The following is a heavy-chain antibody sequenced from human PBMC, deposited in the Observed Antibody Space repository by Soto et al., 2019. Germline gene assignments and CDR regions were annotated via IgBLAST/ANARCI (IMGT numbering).Heavy chain of an antibody. D-gene: IGHD2-8*01. CDR2: ISAYNGNT. Sequence: ASVKVSCKASGYTFTSCGISWVRQPPGQGLEWMGWISAYNGNTNYAQKLQGRVTMTTDTSTSTAYMELRSLRSDDTAVYYCARVLGCTNGVCRNWFDPWGQGTLVTVSS. CDR1: GYTFTSCG. CDR3: ARVLGCTNGVCRNWFDP. V-gene: IGHV1-18*01. J-gene: IGHJ5*02.